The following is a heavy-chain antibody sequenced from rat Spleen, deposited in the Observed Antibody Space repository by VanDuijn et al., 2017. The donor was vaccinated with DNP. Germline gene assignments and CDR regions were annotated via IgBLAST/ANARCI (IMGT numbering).Heavy chain of an antibody. J-gene: IGHJ2*01. CDR3: ANFNSYDGTF. CDR2: ITDSGNRT. V-gene: IGHV5-31*01. D-gene: IGHD1-12*02. CDR1: GFTFNNYW. Sequence: EVQLVESGGDLVQPGRSLKLSCVVSGFTFNNYWMTWIRQVPGKGLEWVASITDSGNRTYYADSVKGRFTISRDNAKNTLYLQMNSLRSEDTATYYCANFNSYDGTFWGQGVMVTVSS.